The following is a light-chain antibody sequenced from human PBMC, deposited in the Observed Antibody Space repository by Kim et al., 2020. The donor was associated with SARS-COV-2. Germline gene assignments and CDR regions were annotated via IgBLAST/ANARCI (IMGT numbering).Light chain of an antibody. V-gene: IGKV3-15*01. J-gene: IGKJ5*01. CDR3: QQYNNWPPIT. CDR2: GAS. Sequence: SPGEKAALSCRASQSVSSNLAWYQQKPGQAPRLLIYGASTRATGIPARFSGSGSGTEFTLTISSLQSEDFAVYYCQQYNNWPPITFGQGTRLEIK. CDR1: QSVSSN.